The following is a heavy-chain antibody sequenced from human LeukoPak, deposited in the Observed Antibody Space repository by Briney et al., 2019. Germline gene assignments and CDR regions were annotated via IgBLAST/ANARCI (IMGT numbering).Heavy chain of an antibody. CDR3: ARVPDGVGYYFDY. CDR2: IIPIFGTA. CDR1: VGTFSSYA. Sequence: SVKVSCKASVGTFSSYAISWVRQAPGQGLEWMGGIIPIFGTANYAQKFQGRVTITADKSTSTAYMELSSLRSEDTAVYYCARVPDGVGYYFDYWGQGTLVTVSS. V-gene: IGHV1-69*06. J-gene: IGHJ4*02. D-gene: IGHD1-14*01.